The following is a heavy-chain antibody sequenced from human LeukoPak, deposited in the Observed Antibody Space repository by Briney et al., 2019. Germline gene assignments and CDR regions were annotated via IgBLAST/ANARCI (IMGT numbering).Heavy chain of an antibody. CDR3: AKVGGSGSSTSSFDY. Sequence: PGGSLRLSCAASGFTFSSYAMSWVRQAPGKGLEWVSAISGSGGSTYYADSVKGRFTISRDNSKNTLYLQMNSLRAEDTALYYCAKVGGSGSSTSSFDYWGQGTLVTVSS. CDR1: GFTFSSYA. CDR2: ISGSGGST. D-gene: IGHD2-2*01. V-gene: IGHV3-23*01. J-gene: IGHJ4*02.